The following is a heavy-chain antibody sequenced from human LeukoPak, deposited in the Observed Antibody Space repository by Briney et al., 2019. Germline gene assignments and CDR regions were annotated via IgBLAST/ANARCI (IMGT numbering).Heavy chain of an antibody. Sequence: ASVKVSCKASGYTFTSYYMHWVRQAPGQGLEWMGIINPSGGSTSYAQKFQGRVTMTRDTSTSTVYMELSSLRSEDTAVYYCARGAVPAAGYYYYYMDVWGKGTTVTVSS. V-gene: IGHV1-46*01. CDR3: ARGAVPAAGYYYYYMDV. CDR1: GYTFTSYY. J-gene: IGHJ6*03. CDR2: INPSGGST. D-gene: IGHD2-2*01.